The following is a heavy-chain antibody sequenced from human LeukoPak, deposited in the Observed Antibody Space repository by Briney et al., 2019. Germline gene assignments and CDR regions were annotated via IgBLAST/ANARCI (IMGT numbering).Heavy chain of an antibody. Sequence: GGSLRLSCLGSGFTFSDYWMSWVRQAPGKGPEWVANVKEDASETFYVDSVKGRFTISRDNAKNSLYLQMRSLRGEGTAVYYCVRDGRSFDYWGQGTLVTVSS. CDR1: GFTFSDYW. CDR2: VKEDASET. CDR3: VRDGRSFDY. J-gene: IGHJ4*02. V-gene: IGHV3-7*01.